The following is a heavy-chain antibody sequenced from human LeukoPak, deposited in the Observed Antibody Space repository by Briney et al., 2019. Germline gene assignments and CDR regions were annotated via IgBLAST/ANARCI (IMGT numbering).Heavy chain of an antibody. CDR1: GGSISSYY. D-gene: IGHD1-26*01. V-gene: IGHV4-59*01. Sequence: SETLSLTCTVSGGSISSYYWSWIRQPPGKGLEWIGYIYYSGSTNYNPSLKSLVTISVDTSKNQFSLKLSSVTAADTAVYYCAGGFSELLFDYWGQGTLVTVSS. CDR3: AGGFSELLFDY. J-gene: IGHJ4*02. CDR2: IYYSGST.